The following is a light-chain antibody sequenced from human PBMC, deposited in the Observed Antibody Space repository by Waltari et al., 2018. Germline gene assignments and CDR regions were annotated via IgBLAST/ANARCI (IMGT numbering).Light chain of an antibody. J-gene: IGKJ2*01. Sequence: RASQSVSTNLAWYQQKPVQTPRFLIYGASTRATCIPARCGGSGSGTKFARTISSLQAEDFAFYDGQQYNNWLPYTFGEGTKLEIK. CDR1: QSVSTN. V-gene: IGKV3-15*01. CDR3: QQYNNWLPYT. CDR2: GAS.